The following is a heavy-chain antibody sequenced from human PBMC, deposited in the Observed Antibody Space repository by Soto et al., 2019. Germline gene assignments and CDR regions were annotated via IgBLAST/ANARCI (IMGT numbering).Heavy chain of an antibody. CDR3: GRRSVHFDF. J-gene: IGHJ4*02. V-gene: IGHV4-59*01. CDR1: GGSISSYF. D-gene: IGHD3-3*01. Sequence: SETLSLTCTVSGGSISSYFWSWIRQPPGKGLEWIGHIYHGGSTNYNPSLKSRVAISVDTSKNQFSLKLSSVTAADTAVYYCGRRSVHFDFWGQGTQVTVSS. CDR2: IYHGGST.